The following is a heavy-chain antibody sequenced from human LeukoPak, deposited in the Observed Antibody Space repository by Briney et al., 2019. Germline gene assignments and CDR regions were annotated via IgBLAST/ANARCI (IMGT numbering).Heavy chain of an antibody. CDR2: YYSGTT. Sequence: YYSGTTNYNPSLKSRVTISVDTSKNQFSLKLSSVTAADTAVYYCARDAVRGNYYYYGMDVWGQGTTVTVSS. CDR3: ARDAVRGNYYYYGMDV. J-gene: IGHJ6*02. V-gene: IGHV4-59*01. D-gene: IGHD3-10*01.